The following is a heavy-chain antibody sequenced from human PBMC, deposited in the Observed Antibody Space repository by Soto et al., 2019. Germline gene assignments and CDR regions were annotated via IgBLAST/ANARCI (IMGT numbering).Heavy chain of an antibody. Sequence: GGSLRLSCAASGFTFSNYAMSWVRQAPGKGLGWVSVISGSGAGTYYADSVRGRFIISRDNSKNTVYLQMNSLRAEDTAVYYCVVRITLVYWGQGTLVTVSS. D-gene: IGHD3-10*01. V-gene: IGHV3-23*01. J-gene: IGHJ4*02. CDR2: ISGSGAGT. CDR1: GFTFSNYA. CDR3: VVRITLVY.